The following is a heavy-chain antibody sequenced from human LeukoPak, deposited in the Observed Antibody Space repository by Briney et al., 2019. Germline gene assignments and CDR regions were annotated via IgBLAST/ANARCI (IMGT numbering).Heavy chain of an antibody. D-gene: IGHD3-16*01. CDR3: AKDNRGYFDF. CDR2: ISYNGRNN. Sequence: GGSLRLSCAASGFTFYSYGMHWVRQAPGKGLEWVALISYNGRNNYYAGSVKGRFTISRDNSKNTLYLQVSSLRTEDTAVYFCAKDNRGYFDFWGHGTLVTVSS. V-gene: IGHV3-30*18. J-gene: IGHJ4*01. CDR1: GFTFYSYG.